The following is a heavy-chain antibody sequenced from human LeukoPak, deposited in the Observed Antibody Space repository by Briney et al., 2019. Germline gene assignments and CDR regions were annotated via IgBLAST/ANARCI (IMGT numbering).Heavy chain of an antibody. J-gene: IGHJ4*02. V-gene: IGHV3-23*01. CDR3: AKGGSSWYDRLDY. D-gene: IGHD6-13*01. Sequence: GGSLRLSCAASGFTFSSYAMSWVRQAPGKGLEWVSAISGSGGSTYYADSVKGRFTISRDNSKNTLYPQMNSLRAEDTAVYYCAKGGSSWYDRLDYWGQGTLVTVSS. CDR2: ISGSGGST. CDR1: GFTFSSYA.